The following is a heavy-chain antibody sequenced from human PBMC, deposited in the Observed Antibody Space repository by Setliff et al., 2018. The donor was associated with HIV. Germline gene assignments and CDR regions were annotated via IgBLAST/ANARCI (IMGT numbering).Heavy chain of an antibody. CDR2: IYYSGST. Sequence: PSETLSLTCTVSGYSISSYYWSWIRQPPGKGLEWIGYIYYSGSTNYNPSLKSRVTISVDTSKNQFSLKLSSVTAADTAVYYCARGGVSVNWFDPWGQGTLVTVSS. J-gene: IGHJ5*02. CDR3: ARGGVSVNWFDP. D-gene: IGHD4-17*01. V-gene: IGHV4-59*08. CDR1: GYSISSYY.